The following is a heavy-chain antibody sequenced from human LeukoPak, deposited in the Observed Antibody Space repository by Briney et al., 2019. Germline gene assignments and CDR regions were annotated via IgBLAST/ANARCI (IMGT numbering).Heavy chain of an antibody. Sequence: GWSLRGSCAASGFTVSSDYMTWVRQAPGKGLEWVSVIYSGGSTYYADSVKGRFTISRDNSKNTLYLQMNSLRAEDTAVYYCARDTTVDGAFDIWGQGTMVTVSS. V-gene: IGHV3-66*01. CDR3: ARDTTVDGAFDI. J-gene: IGHJ3*02. D-gene: IGHD4-23*01. CDR2: IYSGGST. CDR1: GFTVSSDY.